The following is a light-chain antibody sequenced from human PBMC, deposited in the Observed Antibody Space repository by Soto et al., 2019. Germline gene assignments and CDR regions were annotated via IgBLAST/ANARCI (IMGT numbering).Light chain of an antibody. CDR1: QGISNY. CDR3: QKYNHAPT. J-gene: IGKJ4*01. Sequence: IQMTQSPSSLSASVGDIVTIACRASQGISNYLAWYQQQPGKVPDLLIYAASTLQSGVPSRFSGSGSGTDFTLTISSLQPEDVATYYCQKYNHAPTFGGGNKVELK. V-gene: IGKV1-27*01. CDR2: AAS.